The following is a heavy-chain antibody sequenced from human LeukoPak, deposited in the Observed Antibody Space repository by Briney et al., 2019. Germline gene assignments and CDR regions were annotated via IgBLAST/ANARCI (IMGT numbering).Heavy chain of an antibody. CDR3: ANGNRCTSPNCLGYYYFYMDV. V-gene: IGHV3-23*01. D-gene: IGHD2-8*01. CDR2: VSGSGGTT. Sequence: YPGGSLRLSCAASGFTFSSYAMNWVRQAPGRGLEWVSGVSGSGGTTYYADSVKGRFTISRDNSKNTLYLQMNSLRAEDTAVYYCANGNRCTSPNCLGYYYFYMDVWGKGTTVTVSS. J-gene: IGHJ6*03. CDR1: GFTFSSYA.